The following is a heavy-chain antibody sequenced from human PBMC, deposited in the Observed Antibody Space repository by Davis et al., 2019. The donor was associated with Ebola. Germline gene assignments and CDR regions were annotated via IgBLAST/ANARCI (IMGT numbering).Heavy chain of an antibody. Sequence: SVPVPCMPSLYNFRTKYMNRVRQAPGHARKWIGVINPSDGSTTYAQEFQGRVTMTRDTSTSTMYLEIRSLTFEDTAVYFCVIISMTWGQGTLVTVSS. V-gene: IGHV1-46*01. CDR2: INPSDGST. J-gene: IGHJ5*01. CDR3: VIISMT. CDR1: LYNFRTKY.